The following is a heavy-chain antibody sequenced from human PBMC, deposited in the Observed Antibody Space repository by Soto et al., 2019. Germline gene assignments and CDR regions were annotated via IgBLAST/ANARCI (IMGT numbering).Heavy chain of an antibody. J-gene: IGHJ4*02. D-gene: IGHD7-27*01. V-gene: IGHV4-34*01. CDR1: GGSFSGYY. CDR2: INHSGST. Sequence: QVQLQQWGAGLLKPSETPFLTCAVYGGSFSGYYWNWIRQPPGKGLEWIGEINHSGSTNYNPSLKSRVTISVDTSKNQFSLKLSSVTAADTAVYYCARGWGRIFDYWGQGTLVTVSS. CDR3: ARGWGRIFDY.